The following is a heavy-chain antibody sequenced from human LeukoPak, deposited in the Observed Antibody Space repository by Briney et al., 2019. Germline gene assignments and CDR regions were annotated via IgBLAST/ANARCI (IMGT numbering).Heavy chain of an antibody. J-gene: IGHJ4*02. CDR3: ATHMTTVTTPFDY. Sequence: GGSLRLSCTTSGFTFTNYGINWVRQAPGKGLEWVAAIWYDGSKTSYTDSVKGRFTISRDNSENTFYLQMNSLRVEDTAVYYCATHMTTVTTPFDYWGQGTLVTVSS. CDR1: GFTFTNYG. D-gene: IGHD4-17*01. V-gene: IGHV3-33*01. CDR2: IWYDGSKT.